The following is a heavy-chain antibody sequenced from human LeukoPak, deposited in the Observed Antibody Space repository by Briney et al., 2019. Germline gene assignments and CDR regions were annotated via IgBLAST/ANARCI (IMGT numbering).Heavy chain of an antibody. D-gene: IGHD5-12*01. J-gene: IGHJ4*02. CDR3: AKGKLRGPYYFDY. CDR2: ISYDGSNK. Sequence: GGSLRLSCAASGFTFSSYGMHWVRQAPGKGLEWVAVISYDGSNKYYADSVKGRFTISRDNSKNTLYLQMNSLRAEDTAVYYCAKGKLRGPYYFDYWGQGTLVTVSS. CDR1: GFTFSSYG. V-gene: IGHV3-30*18.